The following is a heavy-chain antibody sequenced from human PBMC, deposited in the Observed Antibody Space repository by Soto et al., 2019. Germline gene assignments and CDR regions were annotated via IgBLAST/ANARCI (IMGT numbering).Heavy chain of an antibody. CDR2: IYPGDSDT. Sequence: DSLRISCKGYGYTFTDYWIGWVGQMPGKGLELIGLIYPGDSDTRYSPSFQGRVTISADKSISTAFLQWSSLRASDTAMYYCASQKTVIRGPLSSNWFDPWGQGTLVTVSS. V-gene: IGHV5-51*01. J-gene: IGHJ5*02. CDR1: GYTFTDYW. D-gene: IGHD1-1*01. CDR3: ASQKTVIRGPLSSNWFDP.